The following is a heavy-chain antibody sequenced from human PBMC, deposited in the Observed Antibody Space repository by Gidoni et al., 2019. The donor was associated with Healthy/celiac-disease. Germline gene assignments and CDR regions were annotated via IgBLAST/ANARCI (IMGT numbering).Heavy chain of an antibody. CDR2: IYYSGST. J-gene: IGHJ5*02. CDR3: ARRSFDWFHQMNGGENRWFDP. Sequence: ARPRQGTGKGLEWIGLIYYSGSTSYNPSLKSRVTITVDTSKNQFSLKLSSVTAADTAVYYCARRSFDWFHQMNGGENRWFDPWGQGTLVTVSS. V-gene: IGHV4-39*01. D-gene: IGHD3-9*01.